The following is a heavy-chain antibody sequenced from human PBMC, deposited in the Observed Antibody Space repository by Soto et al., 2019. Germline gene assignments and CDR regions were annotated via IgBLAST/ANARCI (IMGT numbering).Heavy chain of an antibody. V-gene: IGHV3-23*01. CDR3: ATGGPRYSFGLDY. J-gene: IGHJ4*02. CDR1: GFTFNNYA. Sequence: GSLRLSCAGSGFTFNNYAMSWVRQAPGKGLEWVSAVTGSRGDTYYAESVRGRFTISTDNSKNTLYLQMNSLSAEDTAIYYCATGGPRYSFGLDYWGPGSLVTVSS. D-gene: IGHD5-18*01. CDR2: VTGSRGDT.